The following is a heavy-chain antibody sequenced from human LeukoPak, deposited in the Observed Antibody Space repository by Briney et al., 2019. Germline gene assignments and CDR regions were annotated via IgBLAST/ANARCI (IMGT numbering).Heavy chain of an antibody. Sequence: GSLRLSCXASGFTFDYYGMSWVRQAPGKGLEWVSGINWNGGSTGYADSVKGRFTISRDNTKNSLYLQMNSLRAEDTALYYCARDRTVTTSLFDYWGQGTLVTVSS. V-gene: IGHV3-20*04. D-gene: IGHD4-17*01. CDR3: ARDRTVTTSLFDY. CDR1: GFTFDYYG. J-gene: IGHJ4*02. CDR2: INWNGGST.